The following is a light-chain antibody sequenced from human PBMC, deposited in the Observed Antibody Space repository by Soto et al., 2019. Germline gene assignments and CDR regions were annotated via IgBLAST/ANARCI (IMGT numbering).Light chain of an antibody. V-gene: IGKV1-5*01. Sequence: DVQMTQSPSTLSASVGDRVTVTCRASQSISNRLAWYQQKPGKAPKLLIYDASNLQSGVPSRFSGSGSGTEFTLTISSLQPDDFATYYCQQYNVYSYTFGQGTKAEIK. CDR3: QQYNVYSYT. CDR2: DAS. J-gene: IGKJ2*01. CDR1: QSISNR.